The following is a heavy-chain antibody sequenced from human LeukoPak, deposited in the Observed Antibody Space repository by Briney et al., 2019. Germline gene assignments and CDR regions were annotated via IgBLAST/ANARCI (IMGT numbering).Heavy chain of an antibody. CDR2: IHYTGAT. J-gene: IGHJ4*02. V-gene: IGHV4-34*01. CDR1: GGSITGYY. CDR3: ARGGGQYYDFWSGYYPFDY. Sequence: SETLSLTCAVYGGSITGYYWSWIRQTPGRGLEWVGEIHYTGATSYNPSLKSRATISTDTSKNQFSLKLSSVTAADTAVYYCARGGGQYYDFWSGYYPFDYWGQGTLVTVSS. D-gene: IGHD3-3*01.